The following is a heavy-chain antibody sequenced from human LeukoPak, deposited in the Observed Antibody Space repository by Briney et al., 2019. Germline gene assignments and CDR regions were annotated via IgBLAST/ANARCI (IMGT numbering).Heavy chain of an antibody. CDR1: GFTFSSYW. D-gene: IGHD1-26*01. Sequence: GGSLRLSCAASGFTFSSYWMHWVRQAPGKGLVWVSRINSDGSSTSYADSVKGRFTISRDNAKNTLYLQMNSLRAEDTAVYYCARVSEWGLLPLYFDYWGQGTLVTVSS. CDR2: INSDGSST. V-gene: IGHV3-74*01. CDR3: ARVSEWGLLPLYFDY. J-gene: IGHJ4*02.